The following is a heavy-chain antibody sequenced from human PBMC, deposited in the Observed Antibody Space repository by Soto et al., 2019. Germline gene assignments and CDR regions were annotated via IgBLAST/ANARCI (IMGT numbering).Heavy chain of an antibody. J-gene: IGHJ4*02. D-gene: IGHD2-8*01. CDR3: AQDPMVYGVRGYFHF. CDR2: FSYSDNRT. CDR1: GFTFHSYS. V-gene: IGHV3-23*01. Sequence: DVRLLESAGGVVQPGGSLRLSCVASGFTFHSYSMGWVRQGPGKGLEWVSVFSYSDNRTYYADSVKGRFTISRDNSKNTLFLQMDSLRVEDTAVYYCAQDPMVYGVRGYFHFWGQGTVVTVSS.